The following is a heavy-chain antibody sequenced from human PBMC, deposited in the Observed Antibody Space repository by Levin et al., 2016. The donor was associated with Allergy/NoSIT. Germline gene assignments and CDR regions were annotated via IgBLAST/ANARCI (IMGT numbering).Heavy chain of an antibody. J-gene: IGHJ6*02. D-gene: IGHD5-12*01. CDR2: IIPIFGIA. V-gene: IGHV1-69*17. Sequence: WVRQAPGQGLEWMGGIIPIFGIANYAQKFQGRVTITADKSTSTAYMELSSLRSEDTAVYYCARGLIVAKFYYYYGMDVWGQGTTVTVSS. CDR3: ARGLIVAKFYYYYGMDV.